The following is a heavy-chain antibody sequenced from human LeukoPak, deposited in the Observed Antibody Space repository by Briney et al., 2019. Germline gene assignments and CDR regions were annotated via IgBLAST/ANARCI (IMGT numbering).Heavy chain of an antibody. CDR2: INHSGGT. Sequence: SETLSLTCAVYGGSFSGYYWSWIRQPPGKGLEWIGEINHSGGTNYNPSLKSRVTISVDTSKNQFSLKLSSVTAADTAVYYCARGSIAARLRWFDPWGQGTLVTVSS. CDR1: GGSFSGYY. CDR3: ARGSIAARLRWFDP. V-gene: IGHV4-34*01. J-gene: IGHJ5*02. D-gene: IGHD6-6*01.